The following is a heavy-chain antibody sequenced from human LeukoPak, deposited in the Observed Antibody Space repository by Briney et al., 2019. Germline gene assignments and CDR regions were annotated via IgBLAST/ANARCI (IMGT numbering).Heavy chain of an antibody. CDR1: GYTFTGYY. CDR2: INPNSGGT. CDR3: ARSRIAVAGHNWFDP. J-gene: IGHJ5*02. D-gene: IGHD6-19*01. V-gene: IGHV1-2*02. Sequence: ASVKVSCKASGYTFTGYYMHWVRQAPGQGLEWMGWINPNSGGTNYAQKSQGRVTMTRDTSISTAYMELSRLRSDDTAVYYCARSRIAVAGHNWFDPWGQGTLVTVSS.